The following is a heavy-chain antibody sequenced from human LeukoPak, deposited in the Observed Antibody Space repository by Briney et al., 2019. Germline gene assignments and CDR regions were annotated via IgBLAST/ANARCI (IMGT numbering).Heavy chain of an antibody. D-gene: IGHD2-15*01. V-gene: IGHV3-11*01. CDR2: ISTSGTTI. Sequence: GGSLRLSCAASGFTFSDYYMTWIRQAPGKGLEWVSYISTSGTTIYYADSVKGRFTISRDNAKNSLYLQMNSLRAEDTAVYYCARVVAPLGDYYYYYGMDVWGKGTTVTVSS. J-gene: IGHJ6*04. CDR1: GFTFSDYY. CDR3: ARVVAPLGDYYYYYGMDV.